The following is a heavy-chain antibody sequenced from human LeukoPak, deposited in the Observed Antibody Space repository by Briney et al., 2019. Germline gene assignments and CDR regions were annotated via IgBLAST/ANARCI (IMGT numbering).Heavy chain of an antibody. J-gene: IGHJ4*02. CDR1: GYTFTSYY. V-gene: IGHV1-2*02. CDR3: ARESYGDSLDY. D-gene: IGHD4-17*01. CDR2: INPNSGGT. Sequence: WSSVKVSCKASGYTFTSYYMHWVRQAPGQGLEWMGWINPNSGGTNYAQKFQGRVTMTRDTSISTAYMELSRLRSDDTAVYYCARESYGDSLDYWGQGTLVTVS.